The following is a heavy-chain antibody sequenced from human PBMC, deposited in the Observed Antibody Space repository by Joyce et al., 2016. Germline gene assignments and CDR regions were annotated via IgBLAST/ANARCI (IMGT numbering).Heavy chain of an antibody. D-gene: IGHD3-10*01. CDR2: IIPNSGVT. CDR1: GYTFTAYY. V-gene: IGHV1-2*02. CDR3: ARCPLVSRGTDVDY. Sequence: QVQLVQSGAEVKKSGASVKVSCKASGYTFTAYYIHWVRQVPGQRLEWMGWIIPNSGVTRPAQKFQGRVTMTRDTSIGTAYMELGRLGSDDTALYYCARCPLVSRGTDVDYWGQGTLVTVSS. J-gene: IGHJ4*02.